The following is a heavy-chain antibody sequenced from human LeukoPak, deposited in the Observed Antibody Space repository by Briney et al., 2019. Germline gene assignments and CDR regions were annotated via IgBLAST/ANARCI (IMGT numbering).Heavy chain of an antibody. D-gene: IGHD2-15*01. CDR2: ISAYNGNT. V-gene: IGHV1-18*01. Sequence: GASVKVSCKASGYTFTSYVISWVRQAPGQGLEWMGWISAYNGNTNYAQKLQSRVTMTTDTSTRTAYMELRSLRYDDTAVYYCARKMAKNCSGGSRKMGNWFDPWGQGTLVTVSS. CDR3: ARKMAKNCSGGSRKMGNWFDP. J-gene: IGHJ5*02. CDR1: GYTFTSYV.